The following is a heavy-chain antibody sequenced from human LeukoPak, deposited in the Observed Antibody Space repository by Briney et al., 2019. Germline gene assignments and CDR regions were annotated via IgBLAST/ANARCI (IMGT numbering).Heavy chain of an antibody. CDR3: ATEGIAAAGTEYFQH. Sequence: SVKVSCKASGGTFSSYAISWVRQAPGQGLEWMGGIIPIFGTANYAQKFQGRVTMTEDTSTDTAYMELSSLRSEDTAVYYCATEGIAAAGTEYFQHWGQGTLVTVSS. D-gene: IGHD6-13*01. CDR1: GGTFSSYA. CDR2: IIPIFGTA. V-gene: IGHV1-69*06. J-gene: IGHJ1*01.